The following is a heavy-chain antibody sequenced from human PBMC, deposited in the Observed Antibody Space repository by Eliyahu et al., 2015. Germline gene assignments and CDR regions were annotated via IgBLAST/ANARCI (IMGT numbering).Heavy chain of an antibody. CDR3: ARGYYDSSGYSLPGY. CDR2: IRQGGSEK. D-gene: IGHD3-22*01. V-gene: IGHV3-7*04. Sequence: EVQLVESGGGWVQPGGSLRLSCAASGFTFSSHWMSWVRQAPGKGLEWVANIRQGGSEKFYVDSVKGRFTISRDDAKNSLYLQMNSLRAEDTAVYYCARGYYDSSGYSLPGYWGQGTLVTVSS. J-gene: IGHJ4*02. CDR1: GFTFSSHW.